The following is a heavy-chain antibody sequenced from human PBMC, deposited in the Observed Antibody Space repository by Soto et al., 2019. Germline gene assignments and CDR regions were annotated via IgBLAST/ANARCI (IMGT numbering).Heavy chain of an antibody. CDR2: INHSGST. CDR1: GGSFSGYY. D-gene: IGHD6-19*01. J-gene: IGHJ6*03. Sequence: QVQLQQWGAGLLKPSETLSLTCAVYGGSFSGYYWSWIRQPPGKGLEWIGEINHSGSTNYNPSLKSRVTRSVDTSKNQFSLELSSVTAADTAVYYCAGRPIFYSSGYNYYYYYYVDVWGKGTTVTVSS. V-gene: IGHV4-34*01. CDR3: AGRPIFYSSGYNYYYYYYVDV.